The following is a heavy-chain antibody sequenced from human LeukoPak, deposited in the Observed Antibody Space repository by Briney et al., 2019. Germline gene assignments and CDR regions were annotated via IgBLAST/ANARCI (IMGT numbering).Heavy chain of an antibody. V-gene: IGHV4-61*02. CDR1: GGSISSGSYY. CDR2: IYTSGST. Sequence: PSETLSLTCTVSGGSISSGSYYWSWIRQPAGKGLEWIGRIYTSGSTYYNPSLKSRVTISVDTSKNQFSLKLSSVTAADTAVYYCAGHGIDDDYGVHDGTYYFDYWGQGTLVTVSS. CDR3: AGHGIDDDYGVHDGTYYFDY. J-gene: IGHJ4*02. D-gene: IGHD4-17*01.